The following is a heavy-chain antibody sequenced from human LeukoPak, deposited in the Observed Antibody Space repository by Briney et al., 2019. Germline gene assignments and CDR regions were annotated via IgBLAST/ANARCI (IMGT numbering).Heavy chain of an antibody. J-gene: IGHJ3*02. D-gene: IGHD6-19*01. CDR1: GFTFSSYG. Sequence: PGGSLRLSCATSGFTFSSYGMHWVRQAPGKGLEWVAVIWYDGSNKYYADSVKGRFTISRDNSKNTLYLQMNSLRAEDTAVYYCAKERQWLVLRTDAFDIWGQGTMVTVSS. CDR3: AKERQWLVLRTDAFDI. V-gene: IGHV3-33*06. CDR2: IWYDGSNK.